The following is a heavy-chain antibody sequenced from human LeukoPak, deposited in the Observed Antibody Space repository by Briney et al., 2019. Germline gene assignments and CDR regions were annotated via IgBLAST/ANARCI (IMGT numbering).Heavy chain of an antibody. J-gene: IGHJ6*02. CDR3: ARDHCSRANCYEYQYNGLGV. CDR2: ISAYNGNT. Sequence: ASVKVSCKASGYTFTSYGISWVRQAPGQGLEWMGWISAYNGNTNYAQKLQGRVTMTTDTSTSTAYMELRSLRSDDTAVYYCARDHCSRANCYEYQYNGLGVWGQGTTVTVSS. CDR1: GYTFTSYG. V-gene: IGHV1-18*01. D-gene: IGHD2-2*01.